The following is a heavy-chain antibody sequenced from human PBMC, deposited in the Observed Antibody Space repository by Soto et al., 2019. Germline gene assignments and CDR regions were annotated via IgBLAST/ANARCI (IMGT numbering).Heavy chain of an antibody. CDR2: VVVGSGYT. CDR1: GFTSSRSA. J-gene: IGHJ6*02. V-gene: IGHV1-58*01. CDR3: SATTVTTPDYSYGPDV. Sequence: IQLVQSGPEVRKPGTSVKVSCKSFGFTSSRSAVLWVRQARGQRLEWIGWVVVGSGYTNYAQRFQERVTSTASMTKSTVYMELSSVGVDDTGVYYCSATTVTTPDYSYGPDVWGQGTSIIVS. D-gene: IGHD4-17*01.